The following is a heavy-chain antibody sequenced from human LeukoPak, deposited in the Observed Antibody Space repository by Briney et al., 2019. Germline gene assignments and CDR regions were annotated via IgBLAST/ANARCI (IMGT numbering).Heavy chain of an antibody. CDR1: GFTFSSYW. CDR3: ARDILLWFGEYYGMDV. CDR2: IKSDGSTT. V-gene: IGHV3-74*01. Sequence: GGSLRLSCAASGFTFSSYWMHWVRQAPGKGLVWVSRIKSDGSTTTYADSVKGRFTISRDNAKNTLYLQMNSLRAEDTAVYYCARDILLWFGEYYGMDVWGQGTTVTVSS. D-gene: IGHD3-10*01. J-gene: IGHJ6*02.